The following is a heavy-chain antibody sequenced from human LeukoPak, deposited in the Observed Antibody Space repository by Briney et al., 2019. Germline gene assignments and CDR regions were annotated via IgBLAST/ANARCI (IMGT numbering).Heavy chain of an antibody. V-gene: IGHV1-69*13. CDR2: TIPIFGTA. Sequence: SVKVSCKASGGTFSSYAISWVRQAPGQGLEWMGGTIPIFGTANYAQKFQGRVTITADESTSTAYMELSSLSSEDTAVYYRASRITGTTFWFDHWGQGTLVTVSS. CDR3: ASRITGTTFWFDH. J-gene: IGHJ5*02. D-gene: IGHD1-20*01. CDR1: GGTFSSYA.